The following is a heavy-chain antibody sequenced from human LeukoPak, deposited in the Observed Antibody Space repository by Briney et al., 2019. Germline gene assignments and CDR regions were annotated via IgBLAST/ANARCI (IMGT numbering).Heavy chain of an antibody. CDR1: GFTFSSYA. Sequence: GGSLRLSCAASGFTFSSYAMHWVRQAPGKGLKWVAVISYDGSNKYYADSVKGRFTISRDNSKNTLYLQMNSLRAEDTAVYYCARVQEWLTYYFDYWGQGTLVTVSS. D-gene: IGHD6-19*01. CDR3: ARVQEWLTYYFDY. V-gene: IGHV3-30*04. CDR2: ISYDGSNK. J-gene: IGHJ4*02.